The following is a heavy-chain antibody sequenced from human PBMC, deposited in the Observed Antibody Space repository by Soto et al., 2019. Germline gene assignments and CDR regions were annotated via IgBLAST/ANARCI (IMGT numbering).Heavy chain of an antibody. V-gene: IGHV1-24*01. D-gene: IGHD6-13*01. J-gene: IGHJ4*02. CDR3: ATGRRAAAVAGYFDY. CDR2: FDPEDGET. CDR1: GYTLTELS. Sequence: ASVKVSCKVSGYTLTELSMHWVRQAPGKGLEWMGGFDPEDGETIYAQKFQGRVTITEDTSTDTAYMELSSLRSEDTAVYYCATGRRAAAVAGYFDYWGQGTLVTVSS.